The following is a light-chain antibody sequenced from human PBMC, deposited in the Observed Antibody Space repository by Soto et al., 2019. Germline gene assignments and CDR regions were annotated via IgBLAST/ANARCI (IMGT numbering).Light chain of an antibody. CDR1: SSDVGGSNY. J-gene: IGLJ3*02. CDR2: DVS. V-gene: IGLV2-11*01. Sequence: QSALTQPRSVSGSPGQSVTISCTGTSSDVGGSNYVSWYQQHPGKVPKVMIYDVSRRPSGVPDRFSGSKSGNTASLTISGLQAEDEADYYCCSYGGSYTGVFGGGTKLTVL. CDR3: CSYGGSYTGV.